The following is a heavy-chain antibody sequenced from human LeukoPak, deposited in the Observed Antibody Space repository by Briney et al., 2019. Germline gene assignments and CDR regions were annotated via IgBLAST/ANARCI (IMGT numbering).Heavy chain of an antibody. Sequence: PGGSLRLSCAASGFTFSSYWMSWVRQAPGKGLEWVANINQDGSEKYYVDSVKGRFTISRDNAKNSLYLQMNSLRAEDTAVYYCARAPEGSGSSYYLDYWGQGTLVTVSS. CDR3: ARAPEGSGSSYYLDY. V-gene: IGHV3-7*01. CDR1: GFTFSSYW. CDR2: INQDGSEK. J-gene: IGHJ4*02. D-gene: IGHD3-10*01.